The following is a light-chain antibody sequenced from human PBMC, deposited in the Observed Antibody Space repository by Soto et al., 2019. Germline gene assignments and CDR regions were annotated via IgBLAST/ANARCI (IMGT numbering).Light chain of an antibody. CDR2: EVS. CDR1: SSDVGGYNY. Sequence: QSALTQPPSASESPGQSVPISCTGSSSDVGGYNYVSWYQQHPGKAPKLMISEVSKRPSGVPDRFSGSKSGNTASLTVSGLQAEDEADYYCSSYAGSNNLVFGGGTELTVL. CDR3: SSYAGSNNLV. V-gene: IGLV2-8*01. J-gene: IGLJ2*01.